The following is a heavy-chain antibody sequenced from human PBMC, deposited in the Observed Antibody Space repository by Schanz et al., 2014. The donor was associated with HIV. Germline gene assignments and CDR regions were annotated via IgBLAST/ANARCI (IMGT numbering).Heavy chain of an antibody. CDR3: VHDDSDNDGFDM. CDR2: IWYDGSNI. J-gene: IGHJ3*02. Sequence: VQLVESGGGLVKPGRSLRLSCTASGFTFGDYPMSWFRQAPGKGLEWVAVIWYDGSNIYYADSVKGRFTISRDNSKNTVYLQMNSLRAEDTAVYYCVHDDSDNDGFDMWGQGTMVTVSS. V-gene: IGHV3-33*06. CDR1: GFTFGDYP. D-gene: IGHD3-22*01.